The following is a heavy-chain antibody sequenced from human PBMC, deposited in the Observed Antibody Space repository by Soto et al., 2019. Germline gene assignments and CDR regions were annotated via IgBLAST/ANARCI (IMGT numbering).Heavy chain of an antibody. Sequence: EVQLLESGGGLVQPGGSLRLSCEASGFTFSSYAMSWVRQAPGKGLEWVSAISGSGGSTYYADSVKGRFTISRDNSKNTLYLQMSSLRAEDTVVYYCAKVRVGCSSISCYGFDYWGQGTLVTVSS. D-gene: IGHD2-2*01. CDR1: GFTFSSYA. V-gene: IGHV3-23*01. J-gene: IGHJ4*02. CDR3: AKVRVGCSSISCYGFDY. CDR2: ISGSGGST.